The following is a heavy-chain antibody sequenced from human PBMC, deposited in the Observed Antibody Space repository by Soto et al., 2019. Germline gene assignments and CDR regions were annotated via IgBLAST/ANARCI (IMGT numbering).Heavy chain of an antibody. CDR2: IKGEIDGGTT. CDR3: TTAPGGKSYY. V-gene: IGHV3-15*01. D-gene: IGHD2-15*01. Sequence: EVQLVESGGGLVQPGGSLRLSCAASGFTFLDAWMSWVRQAPGKGLEWVGRIKGEIDGGTTDYAAPVKGRFTMSRDNSKNMMYLQMNSLKTEDTAVYYCTTAPGGKSYYWGQGTLVTVSS. J-gene: IGHJ4*02. CDR1: GFTFLDAW.